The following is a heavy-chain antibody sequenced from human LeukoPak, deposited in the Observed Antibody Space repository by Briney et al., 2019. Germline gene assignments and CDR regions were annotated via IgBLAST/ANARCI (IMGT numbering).Heavy chain of an antibody. CDR3: AKTVGATRPGAFDY. CDR2: ISSSSSYI. D-gene: IGHD1-26*01. CDR1: GFTFSSYS. Sequence: PGGSLRLSCAASGFTFSSYSMNWVRQAPGKGLEWVSSISSSSSYIYYADSVKGRFTISRDNAKNSLYLQMNSLRAEDTAVYYCAKTVGATRPGAFDYWGQGTLVTVSS. V-gene: IGHV3-21*01. J-gene: IGHJ4*02.